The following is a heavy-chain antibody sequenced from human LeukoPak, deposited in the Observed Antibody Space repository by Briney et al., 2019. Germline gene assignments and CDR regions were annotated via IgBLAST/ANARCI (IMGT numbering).Heavy chain of an antibody. J-gene: IGHJ3*02. CDR3: ARPYCSSTSCYLDVFDI. CDR2: ISSSSSYV. Sequence: PGGSLRLSCSASGFTFSRDWMSWVRQAPGKGLEWVSSISSSSSYVYYADSVKGRFTISRDNAKNSLYLQMNSLRAEDTAVYYCARPYCSSTSCYLDVFDIWGQGTMVTVSS. V-gene: IGHV3-21*01. CDR1: GFTFSRDW. D-gene: IGHD2-2*01.